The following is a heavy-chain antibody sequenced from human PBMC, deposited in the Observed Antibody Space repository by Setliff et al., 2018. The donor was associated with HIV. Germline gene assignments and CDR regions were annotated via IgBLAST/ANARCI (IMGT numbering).Heavy chain of an antibody. V-gene: IGHV4-4*07. D-gene: IGHD2-21*02. CDR1: GGSISSYY. CDR3: ARQYCGGDCDPPRRYNSYYLDV. Sequence: SETLSLTCTVSGGSISSYYWSWIRQPAGKGLEWIGRIYTSGSTNYNPSLKSRFTMSVDTSKNKFYLRLSSVTAADTAVYFCARQYCGGDCDPPRRYNSYYLDVWGKGTTVTVSS. J-gene: IGHJ6*03. CDR2: IYTSGST.